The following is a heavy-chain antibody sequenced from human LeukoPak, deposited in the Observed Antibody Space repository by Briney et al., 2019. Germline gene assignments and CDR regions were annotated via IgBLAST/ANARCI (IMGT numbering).Heavy chain of an antibody. CDR3: AKAGPTIQLWLPGLLDY. V-gene: IGHV3-30*02. CDR1: GFSFSSFG. CDR2: IRYDGSKK. D-gene: IGHD5-18*01. Sequence: GGSLRLSCAASGFSFSSFGMHWVRQAPGKGLDWVAFIRYDGSKKYYADSVKGRFTISRDSSKNTLYLQMNSLRAEDTAVYYCAKAGPTIQLWLPGLLDYWGQGTLVTVSS. J-gene: IGHJ4*02.